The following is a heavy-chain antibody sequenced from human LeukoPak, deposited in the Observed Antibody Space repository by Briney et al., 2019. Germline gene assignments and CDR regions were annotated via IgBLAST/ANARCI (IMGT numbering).Heavy chain of an antibody. CDR2: INHSGST. V-gene: IGHV4-34*01. CDR3: ASWVAAAGTGWFDP. Sequence: SETLSLTCAVYGGCFSGYYWSWIRQPPGKGLEWIGEINHSGSTNYNPSLKSRVTISVDTSKNQFSLKLSSVTAADTAVYYCASWVAAAGTGWFDPWGQGTLVTVSS. CDR1: GGCFSGYY. J-gene: IGHJ5*02. D-gene: IGHD6-13*01.